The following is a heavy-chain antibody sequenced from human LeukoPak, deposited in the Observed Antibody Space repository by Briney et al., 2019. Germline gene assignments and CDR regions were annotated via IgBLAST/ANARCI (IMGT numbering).Heavy chain of an antibody. D-gene: IGHD6-13*01. CDR1: GYSFTSYW. J-gene: IGHJ4*02. Sequence: GESLKISCKGSGYSFTSYWIGWVRQMPGKGLEWMGMIYPGDSDTRYSPSFQGQVTISADKSISTAYLQWSSLKASDTAMYYCARQNRREIAAAEGDYWGQGTLVTVSS. CDR3: ARQNRREIAAAEGDY. V-gene: IGHV5-51*01. CDR2: IYPGDSDT.